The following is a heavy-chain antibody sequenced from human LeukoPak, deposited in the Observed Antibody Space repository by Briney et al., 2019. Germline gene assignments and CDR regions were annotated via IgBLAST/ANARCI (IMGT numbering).Heavy chain of an antibody. V-gene: IGHV3-23*01. J-gene: IGHJ4*02. D-gene: IGHD4-17*01. CDR2: ISAGGGTT. Sequence: GGSLRLSCAASGLTFSSYAMSWVRQAPGKGLEWVSAISAGGGTTYYADSVKGRFTISRDNSKNTLYLQMNSLRAEDTAVDYCAKGFMTTVTWDYWGQGTLVTVSS. CDR3: AKGFMTTVTWDY. CDR1: GLTFSSYA.